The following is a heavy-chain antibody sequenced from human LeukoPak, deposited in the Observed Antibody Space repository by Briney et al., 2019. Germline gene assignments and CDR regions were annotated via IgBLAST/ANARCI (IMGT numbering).Heavy chain of an antibody. CDR2: ISGSGGST. CDR3: AKVPAATVTLRPYNWFDP. V-gene: IGHV3-23*01. D-gene: IGHD4-11*01. Sequence: PGGSLRLSCAASGFTFSSYAMSWVRQAPGKGLEWVSAISGSGGSTYYADSVEGRFTISRDNSKNTLYLQMNSLRAEDTAVYYCAKVPAATVTLRPYNWFDPWGQGTLVTVSS. CDR1: GFTFSSYA. J-gene: IGHJ5*02.